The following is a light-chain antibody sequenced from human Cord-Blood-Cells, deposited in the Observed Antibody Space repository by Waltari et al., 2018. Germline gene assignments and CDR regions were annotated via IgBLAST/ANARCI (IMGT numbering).Light chain of an antibody. CDR2: KAS. V-gene: IGKV1-5*03. CDR3: QQYNTYPT. Sequence: IQITQSPSPLSASVGDRITITCRASQSSSNWLTWYQQKPGKAPKLLIYKASSLESGVPSRFSGSGSAAEFTLTISSLQPDDFATYYCQQYNTYPTFGQGTKVEIK. J-gene: IGKJ1*01. CDR1: QSSSNW.